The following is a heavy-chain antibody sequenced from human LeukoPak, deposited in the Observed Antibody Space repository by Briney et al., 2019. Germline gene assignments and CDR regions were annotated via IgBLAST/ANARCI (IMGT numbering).Heavy chain of an antibody. D-gene: IGHD6-19*01. Sequence: PSETLSLTCTVSGGSISSYYWSWIRQPPGKGLEWIGYIYYSGSTNYNPSLKSRVTISVDTSKNQFSLKLSSVTAADTAVYYCARGQWLSHFDYWGQGTLVTVSS. J-gene: IGHJ4*02. V-gene: IGHV4-59*01. CDR3: ARGQWLSHFDY. CDR2: IYYSGST. CDR1: GGSISSYY.